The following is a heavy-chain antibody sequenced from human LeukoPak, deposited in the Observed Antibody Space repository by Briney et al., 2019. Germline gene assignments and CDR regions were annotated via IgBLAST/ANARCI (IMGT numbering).Heavy chain of an antibody. D-gene: IGHD1-26*01. J-gene: IGHJ3*02. CDR1: VGTFSGHY. CDR2: IDHTGNS. V-gene: IGHV4-34*01. Sequence: SETLSLTCAVYVGTFSGHYWSWIRQPPGKGLEWIGEIDHTGNSNYKSSLKSRVTISVDTSKNQFSLSLNSVTAADTAVYYCARASQRETYFDAFDIWGQGIMVTVFS. CDR3: ARASQRETYFDAFDI.